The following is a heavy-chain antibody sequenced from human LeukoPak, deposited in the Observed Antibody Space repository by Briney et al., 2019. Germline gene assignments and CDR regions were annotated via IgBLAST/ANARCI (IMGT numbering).Heavy chain of an antibody. CDR1: GSTFSSYG. CDR3: AKEGRYCSGGSCYYAYFDY. D-gene: IGHD2-15*01. CDR2: IRYDGSNK. V-gene: IGHV3-30*02. J-gene: IGHJ4*02. Sequence: GGSLRLSCAASGSTFSSYGMHWVRQAPGKGLEWVAFIRYDGSNKYYADSVKGRFAISRDNSKNTLYLQMNSLRAEDTAVYYCAKEGRYCSGGSCYYAYFDYWGQGTLVTVSS.